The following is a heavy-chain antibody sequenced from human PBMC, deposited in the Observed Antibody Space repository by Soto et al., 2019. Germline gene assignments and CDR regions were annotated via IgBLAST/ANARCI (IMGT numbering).Heavy chain of an antibody. J-gene: IGHJ6*02. D-gene: IGHD2-21*01. CDR1: GLAYSTAW. CDR3: GSSDIVVSPYMRI. V-gene: IGHV3-74*01. Sequence: GGSLRLSCEVSGLAYSTAWMHWVRQAPGKGLVRVSSINRDGSFTNYADAVKGRLTISRDSADKTLYLPLYGLRADDPGVYYRGSSDIVVSPYMRIWDPGTSVTVSS. CDR2: INRDGSFT.